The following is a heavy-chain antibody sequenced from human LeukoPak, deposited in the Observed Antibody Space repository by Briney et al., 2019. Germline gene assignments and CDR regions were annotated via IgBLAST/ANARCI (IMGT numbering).Heavy chain of an antibody. V-gene: IGHV1-2*02. CDR3: ARTPPTYYYDSSGYIFDY. Sequence: GASVKVSCKASGYTFTGYYMHWVRQAPGQGLEWMGWINPNSGGTHYAQKFQGRVTMTRDTSISTAYMELSRLRSDDTAVYYCARTPPTYYYDSSGYIFDYWGQGNLVTVSS. CDR1: GYTFTGYY. J-gene: IGHJ4*02. CDR2: INPNSGGT. D-gene: IGHD3-22*01.